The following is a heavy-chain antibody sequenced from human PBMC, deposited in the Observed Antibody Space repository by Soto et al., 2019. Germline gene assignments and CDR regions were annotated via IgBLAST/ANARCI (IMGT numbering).Heavy chain of an antibody. CDR1: GGSISSYY. D-gene: IGHD3-10*01. Sequence: PSETLSLTCTVSGGSISSYYWSWIRQPPGKGLEWIGYIYYSGSTNYNPSLKSRVTISVDTSKNQFSLKLSSVTAADTAVYYCGRVFSGGDYVDYWGQGTLVTVSS. CDR2: IYYSGST. CDR3: GRVFSGGDYVDY. V-gene: IGHV4-59*01. J-gene: IGHJ4*02.